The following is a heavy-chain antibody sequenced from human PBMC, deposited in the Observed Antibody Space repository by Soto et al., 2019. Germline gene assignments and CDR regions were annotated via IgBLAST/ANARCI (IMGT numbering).Heavy chain of an antibody. Sequence: GXSXKVSYKASGGTXSDYAFSWVRQAPGQGLEWMGGIIPIFRSSNFAQKFQGRLTIFADASAGTAYMELSSLRSDDTAIYYCAKDVGFQQHLFVFDLWGQGTLVTVSS. CDR1: GGTXSDYA. J-gene: IGHJ4*02. CDR3: AKDVGFQQHLFVFDL. D-gene: IGHD3-10*02. CDR2: IIPIFRSS. V-gene: IGHV1-69*13.